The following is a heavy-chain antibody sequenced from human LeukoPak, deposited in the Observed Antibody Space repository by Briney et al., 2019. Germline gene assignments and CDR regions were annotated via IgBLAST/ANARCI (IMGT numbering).Heavy chain of an antibody. D-gene: IGHD6-19*01. CDR3: AKDQQWLVQVMDY. J-gene: IGHJ4*02. CDR1: GFTFSSYA. CDR2: IRYDGSNK. Sequence: GGSLRLSCAASGFTFSSYAMHWVRQAPGKGLEWVAFIRYDGSNKYYADSVKGRFTISRDNSKNTLYLQMNSLRAEDTAVYYCAKDQQWLVQVMDYWGQGTLVTVSS. V-gene: IGHV3-30*02.